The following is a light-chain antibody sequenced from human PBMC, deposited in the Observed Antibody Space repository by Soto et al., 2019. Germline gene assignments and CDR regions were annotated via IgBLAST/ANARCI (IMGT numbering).Light chain of an antibody. V-gene: IGLV2-14*03. Sequence: QSVLTQPASVSGSPGQSITISCTGTSSDIGGSNFVSWFQQHPGEVPKLMIYEVSKRPSGIPWRFSGSRSGNTASLTISGLQPEDEADYYCSSSTNSLSLVLFGGGTKLTV. CDR2: EVS. CDR3: SSSTNSLSLVL. CDR1: SSDIGGSNF. J-gene: IGLJ2*01.